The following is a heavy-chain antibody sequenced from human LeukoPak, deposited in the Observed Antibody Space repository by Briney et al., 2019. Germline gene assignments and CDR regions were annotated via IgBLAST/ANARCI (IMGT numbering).Heavy chain of an antibody. V-gene: IGHV1-2*02. J-gene: IGHJ4*02. CDR3: ARDYCSSTSCRLDY. D-gene: IGHD2-2*01. CDR2: INPNSGGT. Sequence: ASVKVSCKASGYTFTGYYMHWVRQAPGQGLEWMGWINPNSGGTNYAQKFQGRVTMTRDTSISTAYMELSRLRSDDKAVYYCARDYCSSTSCRLDYWGQGTLVTVSS. CDR1: GYTFTGYY.